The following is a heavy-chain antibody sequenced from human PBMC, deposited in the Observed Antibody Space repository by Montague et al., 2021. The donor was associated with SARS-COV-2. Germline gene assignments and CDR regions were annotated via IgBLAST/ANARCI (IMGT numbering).Heavy chain of an antibody. V-gene: IGHV4-34*01. CDR1: AGSFSGYS. CDR3: TRRSRVVTAIWALRTSLTSWFDP. J-gene: IGHJ5*02. CDR2: INYSGST. Sequence: SETLSLTCAVYAGSFSGYSWSWIRQPPGKGLEWIGEINYSGSTXXXPSXXXRVTISVDTSKNQFSLKLSSVTAADAAVYYCTRRSRVVTAIWALRTSLTSWFDPWGQGTLVTVSS. D-gene: IGHD2-21*02.